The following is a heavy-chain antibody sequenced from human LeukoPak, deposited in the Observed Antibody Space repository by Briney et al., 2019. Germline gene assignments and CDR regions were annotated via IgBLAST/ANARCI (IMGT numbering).Heavy chain of an antibody. V-gene: IGHV3-23*01. CDR3: AKDQSYSSTWYRGMGV. D-gene: IGHD6-13*01. CDR1: GFTFSSYA. Sequence: PGGSLRLSCAASGFTFSSYAMNWVRQAPGKGLEWVSGISAGGGSTNHADSVKGRFTISRDNSKNTLYLQMNSLRAEDTAVYYCAKDQSYSSTWYRGMGVWGQGTTVTVSS. J-gene: IGHJ6*02. CDR2: ISAGGGST.